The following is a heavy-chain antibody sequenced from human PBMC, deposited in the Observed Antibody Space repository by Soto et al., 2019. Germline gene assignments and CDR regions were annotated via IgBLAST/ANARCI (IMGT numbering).Heavy chain of an antibody. V-gene: IGHV3-30*18. CDR3: AKDMYGDCGVSIDY. J-gene: IGHJ4*02. D-gene: IGHD4-17*01. CDR2: ISYDGSNK. Sequence: PGGSLRLSCAASGFTFSSYGMHWVRQAPGKGLEWVAVISYDGSNKHYADSVKGRFTISRDNSKNTLYLQMNSLRAEDTAVYYCAKDMYGDCGVSIDYWGQGTLVTVSS. CDR1: GFTFSSYG.